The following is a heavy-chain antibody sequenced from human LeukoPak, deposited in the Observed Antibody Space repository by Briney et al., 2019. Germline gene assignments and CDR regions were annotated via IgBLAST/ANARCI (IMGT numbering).Heavy chain of an antibody. J-gene: IGHJ4*02. CDR3: ARGYGALGY. D-gene: IGHD1-1*01. CDR2: IGGSGRRT. CDR1: GFTFTKYA. Sequence: GGTLRLSCAASGFTFTKYAMSRVRQAAGKGLEWVSAIGGSGRRTSYADSVKGRFSISRDNSKNTLYLQMNSLRAEDTAVYYCARGYGALGYWGQGTLVTVSS. V-gene: IGHV3-23*01.